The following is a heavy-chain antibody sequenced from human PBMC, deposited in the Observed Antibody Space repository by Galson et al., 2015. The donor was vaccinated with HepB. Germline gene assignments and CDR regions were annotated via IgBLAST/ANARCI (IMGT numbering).Heavy chain of an antibody. CDR2: IIPILGIA. J-gene: IGHJ6*02. CDR3: AREKGYYYDSSGWYYYGMDV. D-gene: IGHD3-22*01. V-gene: IGHV1-69*04. CDR1: GGTFSSYA. Sequence: SVKVSCKASGGTFSSYAISWVRQAPGQGLEWMGRIIPILGIAHYAQKFQGRVTITADKSTSTAYMELSSLRSEDTAVYYCAREKGYYYDSSGWYYYGMDVWGQGTTVTVSS.